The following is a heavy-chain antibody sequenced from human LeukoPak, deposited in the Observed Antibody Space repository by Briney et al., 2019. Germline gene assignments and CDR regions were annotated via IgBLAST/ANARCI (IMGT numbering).Heavy chain of an antibody. D-gene: IGHD3-22*01. CDR2: ILYDGSNK. J-gene: IGHJ4*02. CDR1: GFTFSHHG. V-gene: IGHV3-30*02. Sequence: GGSLRLSCAASGFTFSHHGMHWVRRAPGKGLEWVAFILYDGSNKYYVDSVKGRFTISRDNSKNALSLQVNSLRAEDTAMYYCARAVDKGTGYYMDFWGQGILVTVSS. CDR3: ARAVDKGTGYYMDF.